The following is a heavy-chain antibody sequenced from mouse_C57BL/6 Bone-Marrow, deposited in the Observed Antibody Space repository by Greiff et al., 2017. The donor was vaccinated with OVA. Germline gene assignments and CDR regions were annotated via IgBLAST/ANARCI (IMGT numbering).Heavy chain of an antibody. D-gene: IGHD4-1*01. CDR3: ARDETGRGDY. V-gene: IGHV1-58*01. J-gene: IGHJ4*01. Sequence: EVKLMESGAELVRPGSSVKMSCKTSGYTFTSYGINWVKQRPGQGLEWIGYIYIGNGYTEYNEKFKGKATLTSDTSSSTDYMQLSSLKSEDSAIYVCARDETGRGDYWGQGTSVTVSS. CDR1: GYTFTSYG. CDR2: IYIGNGYT.